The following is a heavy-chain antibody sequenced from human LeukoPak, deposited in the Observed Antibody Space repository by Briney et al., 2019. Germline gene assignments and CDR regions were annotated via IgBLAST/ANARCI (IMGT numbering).Heavy chain of an antibody. CDR2: IYTRGST. J-gene: IGHJ4*02. V-gene: IGHV4-61*02. D-gene: IGHD2-15*01. Sequence: SQTLSLTCTVPGGSISSGSYYWSWIRQPAGTGLEWIGRIYTRGSTNYNPSLKSRVTISVDTSKNQFSLKLSSVTAADTAVYYCATHCSGGSCYGAAGRVDDYWGQGTLVTVSS. CDR1: GGSISSGSYY. CDR3: ATHCSGGSCYGAAGRVDDY.